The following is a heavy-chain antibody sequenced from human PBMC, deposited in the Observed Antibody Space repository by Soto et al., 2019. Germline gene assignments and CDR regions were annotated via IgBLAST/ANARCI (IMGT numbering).Heavy chain of an antibody. J-gene: IGHJ4*02. CDR2: ISNDGTTK. D-gene: IGHD3-22*01. Sequence: GGSLRLSCAASGFTFSSYAIHWVRQAPGKGLEWVAFISNDGTTKYYADSVRGRFTISSENSKNTLYLQMNSLRAEDTAVYYCARAPSDSSDYYVYWGQGTLVTVSS. V-gene: IGHV3-30-3*01. CDR1: GFTFSSYA. CDR3: ARAPSDSSDYYVY.